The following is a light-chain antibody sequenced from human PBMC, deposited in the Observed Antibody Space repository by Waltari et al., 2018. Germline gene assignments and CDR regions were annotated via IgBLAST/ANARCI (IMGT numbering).Light chain of an antibody. J-gene: IGLJ3*02. Sequence: QVVLTQSPSASASLGASVKLTCILSSGHSSYDIAWPQQRPEKGPRYLMKVTSGGSHIKGDGISNRFSGSSSGAERYLTISSLQSEDEADYYCQTWDTGGVVFGGGTRLTAL. CDR2: VTSGGSH. CDR1: SGHSSYD. V-gene: IGLV4-69*01. CDR3: QTWDTGGVV.